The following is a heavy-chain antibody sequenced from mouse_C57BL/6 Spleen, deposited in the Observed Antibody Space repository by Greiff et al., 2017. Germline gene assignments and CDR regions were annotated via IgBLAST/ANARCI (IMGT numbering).Heavy chain of an antibody. CDR3: ALITTVVASFDY. CDR1: GYTFTSYW. Sequence: VQLKQPGAELVMPGASVKLSCKASGYTFTSYWMHWVKQRTEQGLEWIGRIDPEDGETKYAPKFQGKATITADTSSNTAYLQLSSLTSEDTAVYYCALITTVVASFDYWGQGTTLTVSS. V-gene: IGHV14-2*01. D-gene: IGHD1-1*01. J-gene: IGHJ2*01. CDR2: IDPEDGET.